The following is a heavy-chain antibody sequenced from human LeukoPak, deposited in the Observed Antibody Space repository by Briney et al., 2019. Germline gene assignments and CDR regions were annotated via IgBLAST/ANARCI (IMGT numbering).Heavy chain of an antibody. V-gene: IGHV4-59*01. Sequence: PSETLSLTCAVYGGSISSYYWSWIRQPPGKGLEWIGYIYYSGSTNYNPSLKSRVTISVDTSKNQFSLKLSSVTAADTAVYYCARWNYYDSSGPFDYWGQGTLVTVSS. CDR3: ARWNYYDSSGPFDY. CDR1: GGSISSYY. D-gene: IGHD3-22*01. CDR2: IYYSGST. J-gene: IGHJ4*02.